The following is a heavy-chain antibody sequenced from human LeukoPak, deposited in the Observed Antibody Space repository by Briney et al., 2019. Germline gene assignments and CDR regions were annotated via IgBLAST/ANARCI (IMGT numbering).Heavy chain of an antibody. CDR1: GFTFSTYA. J-gene: IGHJ6*03. V-gene: IGHV3-30-3*01. Sequence: GGSLRLSCAASGFTFSTYAMHWVRQAPGKGLEWVAVISYDGSNKYYADSVKGRFTISRDNSKNTLYLQMNSLRAEDTAVYYCARAYRWHSSSSSLSGYYYYMDVWGRGTTVTVSS. D-gene: IGHD6-6*01. CDR3: ARAYRWHSSSSSLSGYYYYMDV. CDR2: ISYDGSNK.